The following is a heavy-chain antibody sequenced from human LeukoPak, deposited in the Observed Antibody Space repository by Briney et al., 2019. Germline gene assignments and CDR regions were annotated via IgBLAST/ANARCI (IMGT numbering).Heavy chain of an antibody. D-gene: IGHD2-15*01. Sequence: PGRSLRLSCAASGFTFSSDAMHWVRQAPGKGLEWVAVISYDGSNKYYADSVKGRFTISRDNSKNTLYLQMNSLRAEDTAVYYCAAYIVHGYWGQGTLVTVSS. J-gene: IGHJ4*02. CDR2: ISYDGSNK. CDR1: GFTFSSDA. CDR3: AAYIVHGY. V-gene: IGHV3-30-3*01.